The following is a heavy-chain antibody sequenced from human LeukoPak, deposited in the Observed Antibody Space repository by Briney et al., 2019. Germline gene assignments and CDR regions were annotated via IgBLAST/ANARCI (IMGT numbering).Heavy chain of an antibody. J-gene: IGHJ3*02. CDR2: INPSGGST. CDR1: GYTFTSYY. V-gene: IGHV1-46*01. Sequence: ASVKVSCKASGYTFTSYYMHWVRQAPGQGLEWMGIINPSGGSTSYAQKFQGRVTMTRNTSTSTVYMELSSLRSEDTAVYYCARDRSVLRYFDWLFYDAFDIWGQGTMVTVSS. D-gene: IGHD3-9*01. CDR3: ARDRSVLRYFDWLFYDAFDI.